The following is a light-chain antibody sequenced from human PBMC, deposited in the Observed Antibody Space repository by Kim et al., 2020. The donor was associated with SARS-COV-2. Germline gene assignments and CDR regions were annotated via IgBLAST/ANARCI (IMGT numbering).Light chain of an antibody. J-gene: IGLJ1*01. CDR2: YDS. CDR1: NIGGHS. V-gene: IGLV3-21*01. Sequence: APGQTARITCGGNNIGGHSVHWYQQKPGQAPVLVIYYDSDRPSGIPERFSGSKAANTATLTISRVEAGDEADYYCQVWDTDTDDYVFGTGTQLTVL. CDR3: QVWDTDTDDYV.